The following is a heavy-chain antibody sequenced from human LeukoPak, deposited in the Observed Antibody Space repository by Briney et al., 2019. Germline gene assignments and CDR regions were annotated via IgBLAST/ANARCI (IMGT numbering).Heavy chain of an antibody. CDR2: IRYDGSNK. J-gene: IGHJ4*02. CDR1: XFTFSXYG. Sequence: GGSLRXSXXXSXFTFSXYGMHWVRQAPGKGLEWVAFIRYDGSNKYYADSVKGRFTISRDNSKNTLYLQMNSLRAEDTAVYYCAQDGGGFDYWGQGTLVTVSS. CDR3: AQDGGGFDY. D-gene: IGHD3-16*01. V-gene: IGHV3-30*02.